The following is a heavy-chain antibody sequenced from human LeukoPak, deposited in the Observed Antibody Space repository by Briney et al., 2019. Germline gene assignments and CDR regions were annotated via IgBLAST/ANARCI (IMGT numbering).Heavy chain of an antibody. CDR1: GTSITSYY. V-gene: IGHV4-59*01. D-gene: IGHD6-19*01. J-gene: IGHJ4*02. CDR3: ARDRAVAAAVYYFDY. Sequence: SETLSLTCTVSGTSITSYYWSWIRQPPGKGLEWLGYIYYSGSTNYNPSLKSRVTISVDTSQNQFSLKLSSVTTADTAVYYCARDRAVAAAVYYFDYWGQGTLVTVSS. CDR2: IYYSGST.